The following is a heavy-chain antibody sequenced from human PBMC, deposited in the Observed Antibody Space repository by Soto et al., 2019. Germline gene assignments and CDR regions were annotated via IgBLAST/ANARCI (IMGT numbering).Heavy chain of an antibody. CDR2: ISYDGSDK. CDR1: GFPFTSYG. D-gene: IGHD3-10*01. Sequence: QVQLVESGGGVVQPGRSLRLSCAASGFPFTSYGMHWVREGPDKGLEWVAIISYDGSDKYYADSVKGRFTISRDNSKNTLYLPMNSLRPEDTALYYGVGGQYYFDYRGQGTLVIVSS. CDR3: VGGQYYFDY. J-gene: IGHJ4*02. V-gene: IGHV3-30*03.